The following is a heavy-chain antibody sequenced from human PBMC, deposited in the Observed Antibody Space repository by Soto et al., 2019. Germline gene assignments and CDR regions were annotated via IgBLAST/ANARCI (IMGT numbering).Heavy chain of an antibody. V-gene: IGHV4-39*01. CDR3: ARGILY. CDR1: GGSISSGDYH. Sequence: SETLSLTCTVSGGSISSGDYHWGWIRQPPGKGLEYIGSIHKSGTTFYKPSLKSRVTISVDTSKNQLSLKLTSVTGADTAVYYCARGILYWGQGSLVTVSS. CDR2: IHKSGTT. J-gene: IGHJ4*02.